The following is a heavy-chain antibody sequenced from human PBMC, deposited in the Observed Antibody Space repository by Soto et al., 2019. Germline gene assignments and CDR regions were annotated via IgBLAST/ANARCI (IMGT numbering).Heavy chain of an antibody. CDR3: ARGGYSYGLAVGMDV. V-gene: IGHV4-30-4*01. CDR1: GGSISSGDYY. Sequence: QVQLQESGPGLVKPSQTLSLTCTVSGGSISSGDYYWSWIRQPPGKGLEWIGYIYYSGSTYYNPSLKSRVTISGDTSKNQFSLKLSSVTGADTAVYYCARGGYSYGLAVGMDVWGQGTTVTVSS. CDR2: IYYSGST. J-gene: IGHJ6*02. D-gene: IGHD5-18*01.